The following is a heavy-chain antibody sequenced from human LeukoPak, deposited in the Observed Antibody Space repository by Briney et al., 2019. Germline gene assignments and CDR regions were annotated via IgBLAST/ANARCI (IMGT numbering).Heavy chain of an antibody. J-gene: IGHJ4*02. CDR2: ISDSGGST. CDR1: GFTFSISA. V-gene: IGHV3-23*01. Sequence: GGSLRLSCAASGFTFSISAMSWVRQAPGKGLELVSGISDSGGSTFYADSVKGRFTISRDNSKNILYLQMNSLRADDTAVYYCAKVSESNYDILTGYYTPYYFDYWGQGTLVTVSS. CDR3: AKVSESNYDILTGYYTPYYFDY. D-gene: IGHD3-9*01.